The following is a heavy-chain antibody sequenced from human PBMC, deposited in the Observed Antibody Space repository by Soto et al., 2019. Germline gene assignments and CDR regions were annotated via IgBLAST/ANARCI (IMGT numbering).Heavy chain of an antibody. J-gene: IGHJ4*02. D-gene: IGHD3-10*01. V-gene: IGHV3-48*03. Sequence: PWGSLRLSCAASGFTFSDYEMNCVRQAPWMGLEWISYMSGGPGATVYYADSVKGRFTISRDNAWNSLYLQMDSLRVEDTAIYYCARDRAGVHFDHWGQGTLVTVSS. CDR2: MSGGPGATV. CDR3: ARDRAGVHFDH. CDR1: GFTFSDYE.